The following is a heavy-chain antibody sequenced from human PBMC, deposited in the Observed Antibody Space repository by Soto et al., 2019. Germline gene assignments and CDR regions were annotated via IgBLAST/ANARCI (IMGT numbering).Heavy chain of an antibody. CDR2: ISGDGSRT. D-gene: IGHD1-26*01. V-gene: IGHV3-23*01. J-gene: IGHJ4*02. Sequence: GGSLRLSCAASGFTFSSYAMSWVRQAPGKGLEWVSAISGDGSRTTYADSVKGRFTISRDNAKNTLYLQMNSLTVEETAVYYCARGPPEDGSYYPGHYWGQGTLVTVSS. CDR3: ARGPPEDGSYYPGHY. CDR1: GFTFSSYA.